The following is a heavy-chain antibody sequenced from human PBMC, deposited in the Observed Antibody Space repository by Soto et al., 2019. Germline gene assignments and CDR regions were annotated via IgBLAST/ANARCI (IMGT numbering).Heavy chain of an antibody. CDR1: GDTFKNCV. CDR2: IIPLFGTT. CDR3: AAELGFGKLSVV. D-gene: IGHD3-10*01. Sequence: QVQVVQSGVEVRRPGSSVKVSCKASGDTFKNCVISWVRQAPGQGLEWMGGIIPLFGTTDFAQRFQGRLTITTDESTTTAYMELSRPRSEDIATYYCAAELGFGKLSVVWGQGNTVIVSS. V-gene: IGHV1-69*01. J-gene: IGHJ6*02.